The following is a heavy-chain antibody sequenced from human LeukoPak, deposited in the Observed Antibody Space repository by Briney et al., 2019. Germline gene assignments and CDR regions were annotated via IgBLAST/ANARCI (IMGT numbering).Heavy chain of an antibody. D-gene: IGHD1-26*01. V-gene: IGHV4-59*01. CDR2: IYYSGST. J-gene: IGHJ4*02. CDR3: AKDGGSHLFGY. Sequence: PSETLSLTCTVSGGSISSYYWSWIRQPPGKGLEWIGYIYYSGSTNYNPSLKSRVTISVDTSKNQFSLKLSSVTAADTAVYYCAKDGGSHLFGYWGQGALVTVSS. CDR1: GGSISSYY.